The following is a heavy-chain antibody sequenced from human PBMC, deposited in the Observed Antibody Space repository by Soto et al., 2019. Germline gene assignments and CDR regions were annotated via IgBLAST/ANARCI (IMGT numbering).Heavy chain of an antibody. V-gene: IGHV3-23*01. CDR3: AKTLELRRYYYGMDV. D-gene: IGHD1-7*01. J-gene: IGHJ6*02. Sequence: GXSLRLSCVASGFAFSTYGLSWVRQAPSKGLECVSAISGSGTYTYYADSVKGRFTISRDNSKNTVYLQMNSLRGEDTAVYFCAKTLELRRYYYGMDVWGQGTTVTVSS. CDR1: GFAFSTYG. CDR2: ISGSGTYT.